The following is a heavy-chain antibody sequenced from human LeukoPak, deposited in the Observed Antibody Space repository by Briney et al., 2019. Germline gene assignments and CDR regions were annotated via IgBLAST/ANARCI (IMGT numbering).Heavy chain of an antibody. CDR3: ARDNQALLGVVTISFYYYYMDV. V-gene: IGHV1-18*01. J-gene: IGHJ6*03. D-gene: IGHD3-3*01. Sequence: ASVKVSCKASGYTFTSYGTSWVRQAPGQGLEWMGWISAYNGNTNYAQKLQGRVTMTTDTSTRTAYMELRSLRSDDTAVYYCARDNQALLGVVTISFYYYYMDVWGKGTTVTVSS. CDR1: GYTFTSYG. CDR2: ISAYNGNT.